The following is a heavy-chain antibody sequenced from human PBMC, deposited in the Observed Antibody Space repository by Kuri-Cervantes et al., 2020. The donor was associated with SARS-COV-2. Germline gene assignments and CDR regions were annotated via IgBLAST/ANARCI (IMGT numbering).Heavy chain of an antibody. Sequence: GESLKISCAASGFTFSSYWMHWVRQAPGKGLVWVSRINSDGSSTSYADSVKGRFTISRDNAKNTLYLQMNSPRAEDTAVYYCAREPSGDGDYYYYYGMDVWGQGTTVTVSS. CDR2: INSDGSST. V-gene: IGHV3-74*01. D-gene: IGHD3-10*01. CDR3: AREPSGDGDYYYYYGMDV. J-gene: IGHJ6*02. CDR1: GFTFSSYW.